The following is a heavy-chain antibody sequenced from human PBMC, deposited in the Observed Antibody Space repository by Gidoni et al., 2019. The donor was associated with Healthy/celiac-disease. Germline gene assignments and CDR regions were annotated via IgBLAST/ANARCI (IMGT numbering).Heavy chain of an antibody. CDR3: ASPSNYYDSYVDY. CDR1: GFTFSSYA. D-gene: IGHD3-22*01. Sequence: QVQLVESGGGVVQPGRSLSLSCAASGFTFSSYAMHWVRQAPGKGLEWVAVISYDGSNKYYADSVKGRFTISRDNSKNTLYLQMNSLRAEDTAVYYCASPSNYYDSYVDYWGQGTLVTVSS. V-gene: IGHV3-30*04. J-gene: IGHJ4*02. CDR2: ISYDGSNK.